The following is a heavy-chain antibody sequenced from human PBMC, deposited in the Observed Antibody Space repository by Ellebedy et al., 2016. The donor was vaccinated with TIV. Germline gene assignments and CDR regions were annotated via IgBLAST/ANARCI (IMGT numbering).Heavy chain of an antibody. CDR3: ARGADYVWGRLDY. V-gene: IGHV4-30-2*01. D-gene: IGHD3-16*01. J-gene: IGHJ4*02. CDR1: GGSISSGGYS. CDR2: IYHSGST. Sequence: SETLSLTXAVSGGSISSGGYSWNWIRQPPGKGLEYIGYIYHSGSTYYNPSLKSRVTISVDRSKNQFSLKLSSVTAADTAVYYCARGADYVWGRLDYWGQGTLVTVSS.